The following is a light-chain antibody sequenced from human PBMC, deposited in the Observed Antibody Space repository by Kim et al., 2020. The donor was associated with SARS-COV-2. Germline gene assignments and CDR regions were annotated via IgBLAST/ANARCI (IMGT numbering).Light chain of an antibody. V-gene: IGKV1-33*01. CDR2: DAS. Sequence: VGDRVTITCQASQDISNYLNWYQQKAGKAPKLLIYDASNLETGVPSRFSGSGSGTDFTFTISSLQPEDIATYYCQQYDNRPPSITFGQGARLEIK. J-gene: IGKJ5*01. CDR1: QDISNY. CDR3: QQYDNRPPSIT.